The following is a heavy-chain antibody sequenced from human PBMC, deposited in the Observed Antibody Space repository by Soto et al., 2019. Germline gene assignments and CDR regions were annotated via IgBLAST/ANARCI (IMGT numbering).Heavy chain of an antibody. Sequence: QAQLVQSGDEMRKPGASVKVSCQASGYTFSNYGITWVRQAPGQGLEWMGWISAHNGNSKYAQSLQGRLTLTTDTTTSTAYMELMSLRSDATAVYYCARDWYFYGSGSPNHMDVWGKGTTVSVSS. V-gene: IGHV1-18*01. CDR1: GYTFSNYG. J-gene: IGHJ6*03. CDR2: ISAHNGNS. CDR3: ARDWYFYGSGSPNHMDV. D-gene: IGHD3-10*01.